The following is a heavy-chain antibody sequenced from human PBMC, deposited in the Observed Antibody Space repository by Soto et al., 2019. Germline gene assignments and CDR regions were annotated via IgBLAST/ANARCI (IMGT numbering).Heavy chain of an antibody. D-gene: IGHD3-3*02. J-gene: IGHJ4*02. CDR2: IYYSGST. V-gene: IGHV4-39*01. CDR3: ERSPFLEWLFQFDY. CDR1: GGSISSSSYY. Sequence: SETLSLTCTVSGGSISSSSYYWGWIRQPPGKGLEWIGSIYYSGSTYYNPSLKSRVTISVDTSKNQFSLKLSSVTAADTAVYYCERSPFLEWLFQFDYWGQGTLVTVSS.